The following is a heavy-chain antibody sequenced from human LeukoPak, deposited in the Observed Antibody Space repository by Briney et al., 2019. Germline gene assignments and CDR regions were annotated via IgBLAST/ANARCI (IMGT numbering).Heavy chain of an antibody. CDR1: GGSITSSSHY. CDR2: IYYDGSA. V-gene: IGHV4-39*01. Sequence: SETLSLTCTASGGSITSSSHYWGWLRQPPGQGLQWIGLIYYDGSAYYNLSLKSRLTISIDTSKSQFSLQLSSVTAADTAVYYCARHGSRVMAPIEDSWDQGTLVIVSS. J-gene: IGHJ4*02. D-gene: IGHD5-12*01. CDR3: ARHGSRVMAPIEDS.